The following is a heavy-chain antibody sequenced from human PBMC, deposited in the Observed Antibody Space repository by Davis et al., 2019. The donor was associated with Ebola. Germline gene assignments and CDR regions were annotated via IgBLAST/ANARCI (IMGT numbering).Heavy chain of an antibody. Sequence: PGGSLRLSCAASGFTFSDYYMSWIRQAPGKGLEWVSYISSSSSYTNYADSVKGRFTISRDNAKNSLYLQMNSLRAEDTAVYYCARQQSGYCSGGSCYPYYYYGMDVWGQGTTVTVSS. J-gene: IGHJ6*02. V-gene: IGHV3-11*03. D-gene: IGHD2-15*01. CDR2: ISSSSSYT. CDR3: ARQQSGYCSGGSCYPYYYYGMDV. CDR1: GFTFSDYY.